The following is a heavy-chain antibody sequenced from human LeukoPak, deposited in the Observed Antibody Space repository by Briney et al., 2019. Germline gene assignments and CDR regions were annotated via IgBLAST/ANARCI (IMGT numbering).Heavy chain of an antibody. Sequence: ASETLSLTCTVSGGSLSPYYWTWIRQSPGKGLEWIGYVYSTGTTNYNPSLRSRVTISVDTSKNQFSLKLTSVTAADTAIYYCARGRSEAAALSWFDPWGQGTLVTVSS. CDR1: GGSLSPYY. V-gene: IGHV4-59*01. CDR3: ARGRSEAAALSWFDP. CDR2: VYSTGTT. J-gene: IGHJ5*02. D-gene: IGHD6-13*01.